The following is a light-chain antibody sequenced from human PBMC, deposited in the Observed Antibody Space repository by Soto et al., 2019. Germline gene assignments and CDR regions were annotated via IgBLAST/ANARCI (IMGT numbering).Light chain of an antibody. CDR2: EGS. J-gene: IGLJ3*02. Sequence: QSALTQPASVSGSPGQSITISCTGTSSDVGSYNLVSWYQHHPGKAPKVMIYEGSKRPSGVSHRFSGSKSGNTASLTISGLQAEDEADYYCAAWDDSLNGWVFGGGTKLTVL. CDR1: SSDVGSYNL. V-gene: IGLV2-23*01. CDR3: AAWDDSLNGWV.